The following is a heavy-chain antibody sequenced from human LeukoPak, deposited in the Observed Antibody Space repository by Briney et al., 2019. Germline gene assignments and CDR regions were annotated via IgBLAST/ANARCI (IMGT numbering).Heavy chain of an antibody. V-gene: IGHV4-31*03. CDR3: AKFGVVPDAFDI. CDR1: GGSISSGGYY. CDR2: IYYSGST. J-gene: IGHJ3*02. D-gene: IGHD2-21*01. Sequence: SETLSLTCTVSGGSISSGGYYWSWIRQHPGKGLEWIGYIYYSGSTYYNPSLKSRVTISVDTSKNQFSLKLSSVTAADTAVYYCAKFGVVPDAFDIWGQGTMVIVSS.